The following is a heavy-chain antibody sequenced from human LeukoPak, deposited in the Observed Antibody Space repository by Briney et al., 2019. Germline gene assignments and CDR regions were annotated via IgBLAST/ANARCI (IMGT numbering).Heavy chain of an antibody. V-gene: IGHV3-23*01. D-gene: IGHD2-2*01. CDR1: GFPFSSYA. CDR3: ARTYCIGTSCPGVFEY. CDR2: ISDSGGRT. Sequence: GGSLRLSCAASGFPFSSYAMSWVRQAPGKGLEWVSVISDSGGRTYSAASVKGRFTISRDNSKDTLYLQMNSLRAEDTAVYYCARTYCIGTSCPGVFEYWGQGTLVTVSS. J-gene: IGHJ4*02.